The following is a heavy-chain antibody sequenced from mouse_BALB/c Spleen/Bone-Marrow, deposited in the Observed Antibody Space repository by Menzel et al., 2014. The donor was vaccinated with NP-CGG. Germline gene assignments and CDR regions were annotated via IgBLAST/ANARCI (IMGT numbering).Heavy chain of an antibody. J-gene: IGHJ3*01. Sequence: VQLKESGAELVKPGASVKLSCTASGFNIKDTYMHWVKQRPEQGLEWIGRIDPANGNTKYDPMFQGKATITADTSSNTAYLQLSSLTSEDTAVYYCARSGGYGNYLAGFAYWGQGTLVTVSA. CDR2: IDPANGNT. CDR1: GFNIKDTY. V-gene: IGHV14-3*02. CDR3: ARSGGYGNYLAGFAY. D-gene: IGHD2-10*02.